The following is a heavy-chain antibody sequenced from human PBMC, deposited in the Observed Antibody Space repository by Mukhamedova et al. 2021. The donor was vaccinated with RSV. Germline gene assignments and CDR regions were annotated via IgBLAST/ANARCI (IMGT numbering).Heavy chain of an antibody. CDR2: IYHSGSI. CDR3: ARRASLAAAGTTLAY. J-gene: IGHJ4*02. D-gene: IGHD6-13*01. V-gene: IGHV4-4*02. Sequence: GEIYHSGSINYNPSLKSRVTISVDKSKNQFSLKLSSVTAADTAVYYCARRASLAAAGTTLAYWVQGTLVTVSS.